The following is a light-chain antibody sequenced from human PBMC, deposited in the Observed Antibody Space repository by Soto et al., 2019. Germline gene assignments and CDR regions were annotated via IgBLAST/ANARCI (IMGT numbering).Light chain of an antibody. Sequence: IRRFPATVSLSLRERATLSSSPSQTIRSSLAWYQQKPGQTPRLLMYGASTRATDIPARFGGSGSGTEFTLTIRSLQSEDSAIYYCQQYNNWPQTFGQGTKVDI. CDR3: QQYNNWPQT. CDR2: GAS. J-gene: IGKJ1*01. CDR1: QTIRSS. V-gene: IGKV3-15*01.